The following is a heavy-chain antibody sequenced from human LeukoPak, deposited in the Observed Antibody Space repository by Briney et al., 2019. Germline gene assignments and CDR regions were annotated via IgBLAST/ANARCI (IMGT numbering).Heavy chain of an antibody. J-gene: IGHJ4*02. V-gene: IGHV4-34*01. CDR2: INHSGST. Sequence: SETLSLTCAVYGGSFSGYYWSWIRQPPGKGLEWIGEINHSGSTNYNPPLKSRVTISVDTSKNQFSLKLSSVTAADTAVYYCATGGYSYGYDYWGQGTLVTVSS. D-gene: IGHD5-18*01. CDR3: ATGGYSYGYDY. CDR1: GGSFSGYY.